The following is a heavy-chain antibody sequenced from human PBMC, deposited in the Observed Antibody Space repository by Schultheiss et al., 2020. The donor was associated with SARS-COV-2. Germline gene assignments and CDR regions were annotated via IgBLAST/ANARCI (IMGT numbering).Heavy chain of an antibody. V-gene: IGHV4-59*01. CDR3: ASKWAWGTPADY. CDR2: IYYSGST. J-gene: IGHJ4*02. Sequence: SETLSLTCTVSGGSISSYYWSWIRQPPGKGLEWIGYIYYSGSTNYNPSLKSRVTISVDTSKNQFSLKLSSVTAADTAVYYCASKWAWGTPADYWGQGTLVTVSS. D-gene: IGHD7-27*01. CDR1: GGSISSYY.